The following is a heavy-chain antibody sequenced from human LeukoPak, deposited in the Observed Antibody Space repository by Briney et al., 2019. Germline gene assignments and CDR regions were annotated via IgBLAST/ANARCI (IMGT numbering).Heavy chain of an antibody. Sequence: SVKVSCKASGDTFSSYAISWVRQAPGQGLEWLGGIIPIFGTANYAQKFQGSFTITADKSTSTAYLELSSLRSEDTAVYYCARGAYYLDYWGQGTLVTVSS. CDR3: ARGAYYLDY. CDR2: IIPIFGTA. V-gene: IGHV1-69*06. CDR1: GDTFSSYA. J-gene: IGHJ4*02.